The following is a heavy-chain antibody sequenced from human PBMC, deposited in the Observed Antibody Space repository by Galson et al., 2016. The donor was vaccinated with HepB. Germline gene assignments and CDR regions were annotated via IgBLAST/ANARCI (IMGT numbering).Heavy chain of an antibody. V-gene: IGHV3-48*02. D-gene: IGHD3-22*01. CDR3: ARGNYETS. CDR1: GFTFSIYG. J-gene: IGHJ5*02. CDR2: IDAGATAV. Sequence: SLRLSCAASGFTFSIYGMNWVRQAPGKGPEWVSYIDAGATAVRYADSVKGRFTIPRGNARNLVFLQMNSLRDEDTAVYYCARGNYETSWGQGTPVAVSS.